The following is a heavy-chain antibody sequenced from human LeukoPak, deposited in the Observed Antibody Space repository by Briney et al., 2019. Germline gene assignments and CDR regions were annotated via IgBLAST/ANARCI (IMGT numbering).Heavy chain of an antibody. CDR1: GFTFNTYG. D-gene: IGHD3-10*01. CDR3: ARAASGVHQEHYFDQ. J-gene: IGHJ4*02. Sequence: GGSLRLSCEASGFTFNTYGMHWVRQAPGKGLEWVALKRYDGSSENYADSVKGRFTISRDNSKNTLYLEMNSLSVEDTAVYYCARAASGVHQEHYFDQWGQGTLVTVSS. CDR2: KRYDGSSE. V-gene: IGHV3-30*02.